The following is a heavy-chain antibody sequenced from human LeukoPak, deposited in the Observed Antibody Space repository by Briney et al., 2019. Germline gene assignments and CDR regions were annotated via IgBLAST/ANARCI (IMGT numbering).Heavy chain of an antibody. CDR3: ARHSGSGPSYDY. J-gene: IGHJ4*02. V-gene: IGHV4-59*08. Sequence: PSETLSLTCTVSGGSISSYYWSWIRQPPGKGLEWIGYIYYSGSTNYNPSLKSRVTISVDTSKNQFSLKLSSVTAADTAVYYCARHSGSGPSYDYWGQGTLVTVSS. D-gene: IGHD2-15*01. CDR2: IYYSGST. CDR1: GGSISSYY.